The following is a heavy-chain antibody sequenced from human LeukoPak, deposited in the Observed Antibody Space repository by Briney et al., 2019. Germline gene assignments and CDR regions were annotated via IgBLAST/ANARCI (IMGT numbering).Heavy chain of an antibody. D-gene: IGHD6-6*01. J-gene: IGHJ4*02. CDR3: AWSIAARYLFDY. V-gene: IGHV1-8*01. Sequence: ASVKVSCKASGYTFTSYDINWVRQATGQGLEWMGWMNPNSGNTGYAQKFQGRVTMTRNTSISTAYMELSSLRSDDTAVYYCAWSIAARYLFDYWGQGTLVTVSS. CDR2: MNPNSGNT. CDR1: GYTFTSYD.